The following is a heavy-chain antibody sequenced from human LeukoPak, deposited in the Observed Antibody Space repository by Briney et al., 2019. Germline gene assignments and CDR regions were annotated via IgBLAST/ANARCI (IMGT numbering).Heavy chain of an antibody. J-gene: IGHJ4*02. CDR1: GYSFTTYW. V-gene: IGHV5-10-1*01. CDR3: ATGVVVAATDY. CDR2: IDPSDSYT. D-gene: IGHD2-15*01. Sequence: GESLKISCKTSGYSFTTYWISWVRLVPGKGLEWMGRIDPSDSYTNYSPSFQGHVTISADKSISTAYLQWSSLKASDTAMYYCATGVVVAATDYWGQGTLVTVSS.